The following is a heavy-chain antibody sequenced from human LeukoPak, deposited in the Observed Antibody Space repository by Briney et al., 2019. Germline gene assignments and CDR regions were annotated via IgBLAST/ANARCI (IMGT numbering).Heavy chain of an antibody. CDR3: ARTVAGDNDAFDI. J-gene: IGHJ3*02. D-gene: IGHD6-19*01. CDR1: GYTFTCYY. V-gene: IGHV1-2*06. CDR2: INPNSGGT. Sequence: GASVKVSCKASGYTFTCYYMHWVRQAPGQGREWMGRINPNSGGTNYAQKFQGRVTMTRDTSISTAYMELSRLRSDDTAVYYCARTVAGDNDAFDIWGQGTMVTVSS.